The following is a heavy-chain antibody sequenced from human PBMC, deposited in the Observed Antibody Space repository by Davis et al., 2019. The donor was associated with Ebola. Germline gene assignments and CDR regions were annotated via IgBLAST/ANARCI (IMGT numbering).Heavy chain of an antibody. CDR1: GGSFPSYY. J-gene: IGHJ4*02. Sequence: PSETLSLTCPLSGGSFPSYYWSWLRQPPGRGLEWIGYIEHHGRTEYIPSLNNRVTISLDTSKNHFSLKVSSVTAADTAVYYGAGGVYGAYFDFWGQGTLVTVSS. CDR2: IEHHGRT. CDR3: AGGVYGAYFDF. D-gene: IGHD4-17*01. V-gene: IGHV4-59*01.